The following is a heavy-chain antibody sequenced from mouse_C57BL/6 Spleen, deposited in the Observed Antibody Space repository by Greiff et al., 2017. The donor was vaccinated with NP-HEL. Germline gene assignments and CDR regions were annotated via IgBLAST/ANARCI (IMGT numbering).Heavy chain of an antibody. J-gene: IGHJ2*01. CDR1: GFTFSNYW. Sequence: EVKVEESGGGLVQPGGSMKLSCVASGFTFSNYWMNWVRQSPEKGLEWVAQIRLKSDNYATHYAESVKGRFTISRDDSKSSVYLQMNNLRAEDTGIYYCTKLAPSYYFDYWGQGTTLTVSS. D-gene: IGHD4-1*01. V-gene: IGHV6-3*01. CDR2: IRLKSDNYAT. CDR3: TKLAPSYYFDY.